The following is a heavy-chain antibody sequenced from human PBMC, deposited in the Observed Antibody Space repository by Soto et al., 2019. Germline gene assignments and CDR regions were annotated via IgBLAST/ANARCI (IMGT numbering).Heavy chain of an antibody. Sequence: QVQLVESGGGVVQTGRSLRLSCAASGFTFSSYGMHWVRQAPGKGLEWVAVISYDGSNKYYADSVKGRFTISRDNSKNTWFLQMNSLRAEDTAVYYCAKEGGYYGSGSYSVGENYYGMDVWGQGTTVTVSS. D-gene: IGHD3-10*01. V-gene: IGHV3-30*18. J-gene: IGHJ6*02. CDR2: ISYDGSNK. CDR1: GFTFSSYG. CDR3: AKEGGYYGSGSYSVGENYYGMDV.